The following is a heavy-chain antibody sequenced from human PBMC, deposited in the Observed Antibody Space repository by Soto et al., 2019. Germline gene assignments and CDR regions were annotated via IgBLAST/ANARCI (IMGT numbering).Heavy chain of an antibody. CDR1: GDSVSSNSAA. CDR2: TYYRSKWYN. V-gene: IGHV6-1*01. CDR3: ARDVIPPGIAVAAGWFDP. J-gene: IGHJ5*02. D-gene: IGHD6-19*01. Sequence: SQTLSLTCVISGDSVSSNSAAWNWIRQSPSRGLEWLGRTYYRSKWYNDYAVSVKSRITINPDTSKNQFSLQLNSVTPEDTAVYYCARDVIPPGIAVAAGWFDPWGQGTLVTVSS.